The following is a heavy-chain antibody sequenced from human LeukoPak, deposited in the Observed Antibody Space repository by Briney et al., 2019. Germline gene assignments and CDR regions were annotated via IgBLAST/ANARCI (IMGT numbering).Heavy chain of an antibody. CDR1: GFTFGDYA. D-gene: IGHD3-16*01. CDR2: IRSKVYGGTT. J-gene: IGHJ4*02. CDR3: TKWGGSADDY. Sequence: GGSLRLSCTGSGFTFGDYAMTWFRQAPGKGLEGVSFIRSKVYGGTTEYAASVKGRFTISRDDSKNIAYLEMNSLKTEDTAVYYCTKWGGSADDYWGQGTLVTVSS. V-gene: IGHV3-49*03.